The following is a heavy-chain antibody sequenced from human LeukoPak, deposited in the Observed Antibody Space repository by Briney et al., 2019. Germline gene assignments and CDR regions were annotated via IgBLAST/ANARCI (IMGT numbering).Heavy chain of an antibody. Sequence: PGGSLRLSCAASGFTFRSYAMSWVRQAPGKGLEWVSGISGSGGSTYYADSVKGRFTISRDNSKNTLYLQMNSLRAGDTAVFYCAKSTGVVIASYYMDVWGKGTTVTVSS. D-gene: IGHD3-3*01. V-gene: IGHV3-23*01. CDR3: AKSTGVVIASYYMDV. CDR1: GFTFRSYA. J-gene: IGHJ6*03. CDR2: ISGSGGST.